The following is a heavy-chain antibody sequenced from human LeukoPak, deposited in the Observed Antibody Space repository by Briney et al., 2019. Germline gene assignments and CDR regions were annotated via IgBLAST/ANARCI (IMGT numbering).Heavy chain of an antibody. J-gene: IGHJ4*02. D-gene: IGHD4-17*01. CDR2: ISDSGGST. CDR3: VKTQTHFGDYRRDY. V-gene: IGHV3-23*01. Sequence: GGSLRLSCATSGFTFSTYAMSWVRQAPGKGLEWVSAISDSGGSTYYAESVKGRFTVSRDNSKNTLYMQMSTLRAEDAAVYYCVKTQTHFGDYRRDYWGQGTLVTVSS. CDR1: GFTFSTYA.